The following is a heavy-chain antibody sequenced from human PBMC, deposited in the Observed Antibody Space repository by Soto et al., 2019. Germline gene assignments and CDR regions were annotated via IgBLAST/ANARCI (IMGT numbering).Heavy chain of an antibody. CDR1: GGTFRNHV. J-gene: IGHJ4*02. Sequence: SVKVSCKASGGTFRNHVFNWVRQAPGQGLEWMGGIIPIIGTPNYAQKFQGRVTITADASTSTVCLEVSSLRSQGTAVYYCARDLEFRDGNISHLDYWGQGTLVTVSS. V-gene: IGHV1-69*13. D-gene: IGHD3-10*01. CDR3: ARDLEFRDGNISHLDY. CDR2: IIPIIGTP.